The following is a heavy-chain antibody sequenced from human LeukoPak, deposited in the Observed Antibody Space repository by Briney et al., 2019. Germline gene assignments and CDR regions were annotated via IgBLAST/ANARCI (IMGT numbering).Heavy chain of an antibody. J-gene: IGHJ6*02. CDR1: GGSLSGYY. CDR2: INHSGST. V-gene: IGHV4-34*01. Sequence: SETLSLTCAVYGGSLSGYYWSWIRQPPGKGLEWIGEINHSGSTNYNPSLKSRVTISVDTSKNQFSLKLSSVTAADTAVYYCARGIAEYAYYGMDVWGQGTTVTVSS. D-gene: IGHD2-21*01. CDR3: ARGIAEYAYYGMDV.